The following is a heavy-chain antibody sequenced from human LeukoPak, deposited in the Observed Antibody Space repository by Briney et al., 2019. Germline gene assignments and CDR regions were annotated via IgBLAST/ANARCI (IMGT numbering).Heavy chain of an antibody. J-gene: IGHJ4*02. CDR1: GGSFSGYY. CDR2: INHSGST. V-gene: IGHV4-34*01. D-gene: IGHD6-13*01. CDR3: ARETAAGTLDY. Sequence: SKTLSLTCAVYGGSFSGYYWSWIRQPPGKGLEWIGEINHSGSTNYNPPLKSRVTISVDTSKNQFSLKLSSVTAADTAVYYCARETAAGTLDYWGQGTLVTVSS.